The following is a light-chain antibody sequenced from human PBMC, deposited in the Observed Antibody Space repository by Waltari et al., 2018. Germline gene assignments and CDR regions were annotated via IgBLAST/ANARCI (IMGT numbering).Light chain of an antibody. CDR2: DAT. J-gene: IGKJ4*01. V-gene: IGKV3-11*01. Sequence: EIVMTQSPATLSVSPGERATISCRASQSVFGNLAWYQHKPGQAPRLLIYDATNRATGIPARFGGSGSGTDFTLTISSLDPEDFAVYFCQQRSNWPMTFGGGTKVEIK. CDR3: QQRSNWPMT. CDR1: QSVFGN.